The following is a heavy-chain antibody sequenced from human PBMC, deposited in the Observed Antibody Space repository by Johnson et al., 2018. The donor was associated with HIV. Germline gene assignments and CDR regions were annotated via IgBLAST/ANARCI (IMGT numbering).Heavy chain of an antibody. CDR3: ARDRPHDDNGYYYVPDAFDI. J-gene: IGHJ3*02. CDR2: IYTGGST. D-gene: IGHD3-22*01. Sequence: VQLVESGGGVVQPGGSLRLSCAASGFTFSSNYMSWVRQAPGKGLEWVSLIYTGGSTYYADSVKGRFTISRDNSKNTLYLQMNSLRVEDTAVYYCARDRPHDDNGYYYVPDAFDIWGQGTMVTVSS. CDR1: GFTFSSNY. V-gene: IGHV3-66*01.